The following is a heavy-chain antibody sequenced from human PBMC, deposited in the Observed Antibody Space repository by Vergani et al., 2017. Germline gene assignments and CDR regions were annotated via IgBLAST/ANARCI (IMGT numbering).Heavy chain of an antibody. Sequence: QVQLQESGPGLVKPSKTLSLTCTVSGGSISSYYWSWIRQPPGKGLEWIGYIYYSGSTNYNPSLKSRVTISVDTSNNQFSLKLSSVPAADTAVYYCVRLQIPEYCSSTSCFLDAFDIWGQGTMVTVSS. CDR2: IYYSGST. J-gene: IGHJ3*02. CDR1: GGSISSYY. V-gene: IGHV4-59*01. D-gene: IGHD2-2*01. CDR3: VRLQIPEYCSSTSCFLDAFDI.